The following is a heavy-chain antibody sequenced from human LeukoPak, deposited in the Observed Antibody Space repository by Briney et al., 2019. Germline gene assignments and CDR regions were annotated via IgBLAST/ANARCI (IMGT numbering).Heavy chain of an antibody. CDR2: ISSGSTYM. V-gene: IGHV3-21*01. D-gene: IGHD3-22*01. CDR1: GFTFSSYS. Sequence: PGGSLRLSCAASGFTFSSYSMNWVRQAPGKGLEWVSSISSGSTYMYYADSVKGRFTISRDNAQNSLYLQMNSLRAEDTAVYYCARDEGSGYPSDYWGQGALVTVSS. J-gene: IGHJ4*02. CDR3: ARDEGSGYPSDY.